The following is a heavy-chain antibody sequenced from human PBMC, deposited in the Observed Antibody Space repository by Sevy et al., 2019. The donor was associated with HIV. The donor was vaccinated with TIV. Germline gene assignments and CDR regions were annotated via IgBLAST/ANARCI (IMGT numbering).Heavy chain of an antibody. CDR1: GFTFSSYS. CDR2: ISSSSSYI. Sequence: GGSLRLSCAASGFTFSSYSMNWVRRAPGKGLEWVSSISSSSSYIYYADSVKGRFTISRDNAKNSLYLQMNSLRAEDTAVYYCARGVGATNMDVWGKGTTVTVSS. D-gene: IGHD1-26*01. J-gene: IGHJ6*03. V-gene: IGHV3-21*01. CDR3: ARGVGATNMDV.